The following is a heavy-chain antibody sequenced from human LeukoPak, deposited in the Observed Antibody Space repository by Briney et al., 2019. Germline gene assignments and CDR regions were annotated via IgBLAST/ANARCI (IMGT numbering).Heavy chain of an antibody. V-gene: IGHV1-46*01. J-gene: IGHJ5*02. D-gene: IGHD1-26*01. Sequence: GASVKVSCKASGYTFTSYYMHWVRQAPGQGLEWMGIINPSGGSTSYAQKFQGRVTMTRDTSTSTVYMELSSLRSEDTAVYYCAREGGSGSYLDNWYDPWGQGTLVTVSS. CDR1: GYTFTSYY. CDR3: AREGGSGSYLDNWYDP. CDR2: INPSGGST.